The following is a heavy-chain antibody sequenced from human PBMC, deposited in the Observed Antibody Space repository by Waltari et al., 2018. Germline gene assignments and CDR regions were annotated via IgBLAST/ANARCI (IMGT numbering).Heavy chain of an antibody. CDR2: INEDGSIT. V-gene: IGHV3-74*01. CDR1: GLHFGRHW. CDR3: VRDLGGVWGR. J-gene: IGHJ4*02. D-gene: IGHD3-16*01. Sequence: EVQLMESGGGLVQPGGSLRLSCAVSGLHFGRHWMHWVRQVPGKGLVCVSRINEDGSITNHADSVKGRFTISRDNAKNTLYLQMNSLRAEDTAIYFCVRDLGGVWGRWGQGTLVTVSS.